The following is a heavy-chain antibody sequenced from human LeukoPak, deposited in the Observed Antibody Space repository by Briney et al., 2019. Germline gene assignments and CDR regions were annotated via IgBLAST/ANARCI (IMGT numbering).Heavy chain of an antibody. Sequence: SETPSLTCTVSGGSISSSSYYWGWIRQPPGKGLEWIGSIYYSGSTYYNPSLKSRVTISVDTSKNQFSLKLSSVTAADTAVYYCARRYYYDSSPPDYWGQGTLVTVSS. D-gene: IGHD3-22*01. CDR3: ARRYYYDSSPPDY. CDR2: IYYSGST. CDR1: GGSISSSSYY. V-gene: IGHV4-39*01. J-gene: IGHJ4*02.